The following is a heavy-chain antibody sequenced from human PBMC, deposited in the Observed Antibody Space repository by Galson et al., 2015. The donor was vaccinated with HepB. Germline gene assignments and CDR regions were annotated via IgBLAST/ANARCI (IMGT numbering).Heavy chain of an antibody. CDR2: ISYDGSNK. V-gene: IGHV3-30-3*01. Sequence: SLRLSCAASGFNFSSYAMHWVRQAPGKGLEWVAVISYDGSNKYYADSVKGRFTISRDNSKNILYLQMTSLRAEDTAVYYCARDLDPWGQGILVTVSS. CDR1: GFNFSSYA. CDR3: ARDLDP. J-gene: IGHJ5*02.